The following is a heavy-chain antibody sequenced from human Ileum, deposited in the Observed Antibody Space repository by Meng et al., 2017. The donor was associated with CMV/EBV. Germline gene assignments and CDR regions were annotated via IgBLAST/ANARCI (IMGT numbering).Heavy chain of an antibody. CDR3: ARDTYYYDSGSYDDY. CDR2: IIGSNRKM. Sequence: ESLKISCAASGFTFSSYSMNWVRQAPGKGLEWVSSIIGSNRKMYYADSVRGRFTISRDNAKNSLYLQMNSLRAEDTAVYYCARDTYYYDSGSYDDYWGQGTLVTVSS. V-gene: IGHV3-21*01. J-gene: IGHJ4*02. CDR1: GFTFSSYS. D-gene: IGHD3-10*01.